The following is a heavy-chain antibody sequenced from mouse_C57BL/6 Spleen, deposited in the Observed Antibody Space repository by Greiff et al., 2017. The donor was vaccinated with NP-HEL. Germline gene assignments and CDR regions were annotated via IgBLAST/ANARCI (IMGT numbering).Heavy chain of an antibody. J-gene: IGHJ4*01. CDR2: ISDGGSYT. D-gene: IGHD1-1*01. Sequence: EVQGVESGGGLVKPGGSLKLSCAASGFTFSSYAMSWVRQTPEKRLEWVATISDGGSYTYYPDNVKGRFTISRDNAKNNLYLQMSHLKSEDTAMYYCARTVVATDYAMDCWGQGTSVTVSS. V-gene: IGHV5-4*01. CDR3: ARTVVATDYAMDC. CDR1: GFTFSSYA.